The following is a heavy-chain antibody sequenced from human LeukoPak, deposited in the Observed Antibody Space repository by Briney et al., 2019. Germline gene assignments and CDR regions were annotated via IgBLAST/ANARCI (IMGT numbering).Heavy chain of an antibody. D-gene: IGHD1-1*01. Sequence: GGSLRLSCAASGFTFSSYWMSWVRQAPGKGLEWVANIKQDGSEKYYVDSVKGRFTISRDNAKNSLYLQMNSLRAEDTAVYYCARNAPLPTTGTTRGAKVRNWFDPWGQGTLVTVSS. V-gene: IGHV3-7*01. CDR1: GFTFSSYW. CDR3: ARNAPLPTTGTTRGAKVRNWFDP. CDR2: IKQDGSEK. J-gene: IGHJ5*02.